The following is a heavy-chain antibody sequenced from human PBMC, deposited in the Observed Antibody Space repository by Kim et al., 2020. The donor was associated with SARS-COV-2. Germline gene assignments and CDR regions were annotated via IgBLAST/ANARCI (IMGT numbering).Heavy chain of an antibody. CDR2: ST. Sequence: STNSNPSLKSRVTISGGTSKDQFSLKLSSVTAADTAVYYCARVRLGYFDYWGQGTLVTVSS. V-gene: IGHV4-34*01. CDR3: ARVRLGYFDY. J-gene: IGHJ4*02.